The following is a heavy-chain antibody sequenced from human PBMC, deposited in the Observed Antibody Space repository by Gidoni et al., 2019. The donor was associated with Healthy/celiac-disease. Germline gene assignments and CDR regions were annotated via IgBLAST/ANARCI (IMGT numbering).Heavy chain of an antibody. V-gene: IGHV4-39*01. CDR3: AWGGGYSYGCQWDY. CDR1: GGSISSSSYY. D-gene: IGHD5-18*01. CDR2: SYYSGST. Sequence: QLQLQESGPGLVKPSETLSLTCTVSGGSISSSSYYWGWIRQPPGKGLEWIGSSYYSGSTYYNPYLKSRVTISVDTSKNQFSLKLSSVTAADTAVYYCAWGGGYSYGCQWDYWGQGTLVTVSS. J-gene: IGHJ4*02.